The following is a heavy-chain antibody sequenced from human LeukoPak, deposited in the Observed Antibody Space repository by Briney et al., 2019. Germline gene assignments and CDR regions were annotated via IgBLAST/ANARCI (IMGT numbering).Heavy chain of an antibody. J-gene: IGHJ3*02. CDR2: INPSGGST. Sequence: RASVTVSCKASGYTFTRYYMHWVRQAPGQGLEWMGIINPSGGSTSYAQKFQVRVTMTRDMSTSTVYMELSSLRSEDAAVYYCARDAFYCSSTSCQDAFDIWGQGTMVTVSS. V-gene: IGHV1-46*01. D-gene: IGHD2-2*01. CDR1: GYTFTRYY. CDR3: ARDAFYCSSTSCQDAFDI.